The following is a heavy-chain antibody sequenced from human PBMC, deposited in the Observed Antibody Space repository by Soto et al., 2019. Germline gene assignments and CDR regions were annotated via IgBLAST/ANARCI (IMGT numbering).Heavy chain of an antibody. D-gene: IGHD4-17*01. V-gene: IGHV3-7*04. J-gene: IGHJ6*03. CDR1: GFTFSSYW. Sequence: GGSLRLSCAASGFTFSSYWMSWVRQAPGKGLEWVANIKQGGSEKYYVDSVKGRFTICRDNAKNSLYLQMNSLRAEDTAEYYCARVNGDYRTYDMDVWGKGTTVTVSS. CDR2: IKQGGSEK. CDR3: ARVNGDYRTYDMDV.